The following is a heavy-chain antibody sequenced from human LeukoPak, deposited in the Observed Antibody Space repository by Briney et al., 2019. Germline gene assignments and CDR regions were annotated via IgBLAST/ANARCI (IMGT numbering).Heavy chain of an antibody. CDR2: ISGTSSTM. J-gene: IGHJ4*02. V-gene: IGHV3-48*04. Sequence: GGSLRLSCAASGFTFSSYSMNWVRQAPGKGLGWVSYISGTSSTMHYADSVKGRFTISRDNAKNSLYLQMNSLRAEDTAVYYCARVEWEGPHPTLNYWGQGTLVTVSS. CDR1: GFTFSSYS. D-gene: IGHD1-26*01. CDR3: ARVEWEGPHPTLNY.